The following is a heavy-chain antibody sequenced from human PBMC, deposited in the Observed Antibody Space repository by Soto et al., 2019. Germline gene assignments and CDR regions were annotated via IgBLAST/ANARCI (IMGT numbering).Heavy chain of an antibody. J-gene: IGHJ4*02. CDR3: SRGLGSGDF. CDR1: GYTFTNFY. D-gene: IGHD3-3*01. V-gene: IGHV1-46*03. Sequence: QVQLVQSGAEVKGPGASVKVSCKISGYTFTNFYIHWVRQAPGQGLEWMAIINPNGGSTNYAQRFQGRVILTSDTPTNTVYMELSNLRSDDTAVYYCSRGLGSGDFWGQGTLVTVSS. CDR2: INPNGGST.